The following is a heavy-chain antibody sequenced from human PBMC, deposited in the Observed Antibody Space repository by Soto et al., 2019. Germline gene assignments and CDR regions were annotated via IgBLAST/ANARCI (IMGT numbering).Heavy chain of an antibody. Sequence: QVQLQESGPGLVKPSQTLSLTCTVSSGSISSGDHYWSWVRQPPGKGLEWIGYIYYSGSAYYNPSPXXXVTLSGDTSTXXLXLXXSSVTAADTAVYYCATVLKRYCSGGSCSSRYFFDYWGQGTLVTVSS. CDR1: SGSISSGDHY. J-gene: IGHJ4*02. D-gene: IGHD2-15*01. CDR3: ATVLKRYCSGGSCSSRYFFDY. CDR2: IYYSGSA. V-gene: IGHV4-30-4*01.